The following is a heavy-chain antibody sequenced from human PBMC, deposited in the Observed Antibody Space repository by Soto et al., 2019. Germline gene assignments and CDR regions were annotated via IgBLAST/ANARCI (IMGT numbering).Heavy chain of an antibody. CDR3: ARHAMQGSYYYGMDV. J-gene: IGHJ6*02. CDR2: IYPADSDT. CDR1: EYSFKSFW. V-gene: IGHV5-51*01. Sequence: PGEYLKISCKGSEYSFKSFWIGWVRQMPGKGLEWMGIIYPADSDTRYSPSFQGQVTISADESISTAYLQWSSLKASDTAMYYCARHAMQGSYYYGMDVWGQGTTVTVSS.